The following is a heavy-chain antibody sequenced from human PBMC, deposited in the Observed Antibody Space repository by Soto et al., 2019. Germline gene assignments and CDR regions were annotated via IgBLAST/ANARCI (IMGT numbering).Heavy chain of an antibody. CDR3: AKDIAAAGYYFDY. CDR2: ISGSGGST. D-gene: IGHD6-13*01. CDR1: GFTFSSYA. J-gene: IGHJ4*02. Sequence: GGSLRLSCAASGFTFSSYAMSWVRPAPGKGIERVSAISGSGGSTYYAEYVKGRFTISRDNSKNTLYLQMNSLRAEDTAVYYCAKDIAAAGYYFDYWGQGTLVTVSS. V-gene: IGHV3-23*01.